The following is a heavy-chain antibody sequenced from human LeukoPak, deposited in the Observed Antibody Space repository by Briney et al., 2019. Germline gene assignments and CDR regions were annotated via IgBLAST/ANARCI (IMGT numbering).Heavy chain of an antibody. CDR2: ISYDGSNK. CDR3: AREGRQWLIQGGDYFDF. CDR1: GFTFSTYA. Sequence: GGSLRLSCAASGFTFSTYAMHWVRQAPGKGLEWVAVISYDGSNKYYAVSVRGRFTISRDNSKNMLYLQTNGLRAEDTAVYYCAREGRQWLIQGGDYFDFWGQGALVTVSS. V-gene: IGHV3-30*03. J-gene: IGHJ4*02. D-gene: IGHD6-19*01.